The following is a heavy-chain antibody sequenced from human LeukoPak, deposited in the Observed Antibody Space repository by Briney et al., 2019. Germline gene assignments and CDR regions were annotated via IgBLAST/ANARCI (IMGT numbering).Heavy chain of an antibody. CDR3: ARVDSDLWSGHRHFDY. CDR2: INPNSGGT. V-gene: IGHV1-2*02. Sequence: ASVKVSCKASGYTFTGYDMHWVRQAPGQGLEWMGWINPNSGGTNYAQKFQGRVTMTRDNSSSTAYMKLSRLRSDDTAVYYCARVDSDLWSGHRHFDYWGQGTLVTVSS. CDR1: GYTFTGYD. J-gene: IGHJ4*02. D-gene: IGHD3-3*01.